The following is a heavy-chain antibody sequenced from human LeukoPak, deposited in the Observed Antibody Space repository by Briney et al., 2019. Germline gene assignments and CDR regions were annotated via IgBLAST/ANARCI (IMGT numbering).Heavy chain of an antibody. CDR1: GYTFTSYD. CDR3: ARGLGSGWPQGKLFDY. Sequence: GASVKVSCKASGYTFTSYDINWVRQATGQGLEWMGWMNPNSGNTGYAQRFQGRVTMTRNTSISTAYMELSSLRSEDTAVYYCARGLGSGWPQGKLFDYWGQGTLVIVSS. J-gene: IGHJ4*02. CDR2: MNPNSGNT. D-gene: IGHD6-19*01. V-gene: IGHV1-8*01.